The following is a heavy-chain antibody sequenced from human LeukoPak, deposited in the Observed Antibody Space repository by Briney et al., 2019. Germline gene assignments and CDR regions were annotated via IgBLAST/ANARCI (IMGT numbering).Heavy chain of an antibody. CDR3: ATGDYGGNSGRYYFDY. D-gene: IGHD4-23*01. V-gene: IGHV3-53*05. J-gene: IGHJ4*02. Sequence: GGSLRLSCAASGFTVSSNYMSWVRQAPGKGLEWVSVIYSGGSTYYADSVKGRFTISRDNSKNTLYLQMNSLRSEDTAVYYCATGDYGGNSGRYYFDYWGQGTLVTVSS. CDR2: IYSGGST. CDR1: GFTVSSNY.